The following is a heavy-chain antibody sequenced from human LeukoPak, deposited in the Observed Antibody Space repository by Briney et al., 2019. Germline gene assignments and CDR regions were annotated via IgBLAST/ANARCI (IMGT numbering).Heavy chain of an antibody. CDR3: ARGGHDYGFFP. V-gene: IGHV4-4*07. D-gene: IGHD4-17*01. CDR2: IYTSGST. Sequence: SETLSLTCTVPRGSISSYYWSWIRQPAGKGLEWIGRIYTSGSTNYNPSLKSRVTISVDKSKNQFSLKLSSVTAADTAVYYCARGGHDYGFFPWGQGTLVTVSS. CDR1: RGSISSYY. J-gene: IGHJ5*02.